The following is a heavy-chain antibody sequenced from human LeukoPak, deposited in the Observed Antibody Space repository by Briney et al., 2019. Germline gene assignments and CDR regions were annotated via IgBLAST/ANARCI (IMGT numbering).Heavy chain of an antibody. CDR3: AHRRRGLLWFGELGPYFDY. J-gene: IGHJ4*02. V-gene: IGHV2-5*02. D-gene: IGHD3-10*01. CDR2: IYWDDDK. CDR1: GFSLSTSGVG. Sequence: SGPTLVKPTQTLTLTCTFSGFSLSTSGVGVGWIRQPPGKALEWLALIYWDDDKRYSPSLKSRLTITKDTSKNQVVLTMTNMDPVDTATCYCAHRRRGLLWFGELGPYFDYWGQGTLVTVSS.